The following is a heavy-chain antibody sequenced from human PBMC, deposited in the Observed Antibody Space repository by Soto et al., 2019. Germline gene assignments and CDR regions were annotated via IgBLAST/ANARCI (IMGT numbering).Heavy chain of an antibody. Sequence: QVQLVQSGSEVKRPGTSVKVSCKASGYNFIDHYIHWVRQAPGQGLEWLGWINPQNGATSLSQKFKYRVIMTSDTSISTVFMELNDLRSDETALYYCARATLIIPHVTRLGDASPGVLEYWGEGTPVTVSS. CDR3: ARATLIIPHVTRLGDASPGVLEY. CDR2: INPQNGAT. J-gene: IGHJ4*02. CDR1: GYNFIDHY. V-gene: IGHV1-2*02. D-gene: IGHD3-3*01.